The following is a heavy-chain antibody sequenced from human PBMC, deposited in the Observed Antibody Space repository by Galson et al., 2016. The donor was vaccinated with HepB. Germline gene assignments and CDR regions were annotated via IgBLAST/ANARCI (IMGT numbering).Heavy chain of an antibody. CDR1: GYIFPNYW. D-gene: IGHD6-25*01. CDR3: ARSTSGGIKDGYFDS. J-gene: IGHJ4*02. Sequence: QSGAEVKKPGESLRISCKGSGYIFPNYWVGWVRQMPGKGLEWMGIIDPRDSDTKYSPSFQGQVNMSADKSTNTTYLQWSSLKASDTAIYYCARSTSGGIKDGYFDSWGQGTLVTVSS. CDR2: IDPRDSDT. V-gene: IGHV5-51*01.